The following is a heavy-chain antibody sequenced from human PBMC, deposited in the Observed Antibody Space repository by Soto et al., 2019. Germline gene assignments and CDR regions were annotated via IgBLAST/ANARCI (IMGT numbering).Heavy chain of an antibody. Sequence: SETLSLTCTVSGGSISSYYWSWIRQPPGKGLEWIGYIYYSGSTNYNPSLKSRVTISVDTSKNQFSLKLSSVTAADTAVYYCARLNGEGMVGPWGQGTLVTVSS. CDR2: IYYSGST. D-gene: IGHD1-26*01. V-gene: IGHV4-59*08. CDR1: GGSISSYY. J-gene: IGHJ5*02. CDR3: ARLNGEGMVGP.